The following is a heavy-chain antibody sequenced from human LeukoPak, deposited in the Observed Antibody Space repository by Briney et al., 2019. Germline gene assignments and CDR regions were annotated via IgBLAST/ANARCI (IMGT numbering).Heavy chain of an antibody. CDR2: INWNGGST. V-gene: IGHV3-20*04. CDR3: ARKRYGGNLYYYYYYMDV. D-gene: IGHD4-23*01. J-gene: IGHJ6*03. Sequence: ETLSLTCSVSGGSISSFYWSWVRQAPGKGLEWVSGINWNGGSTGYADSVKGRFTISRDNAKNSLYLQMNSLRAEDTALYYCARKRYGGNLYYYYYYMDVWGKGTTVTVSS. CDR1: GGSISSFY.